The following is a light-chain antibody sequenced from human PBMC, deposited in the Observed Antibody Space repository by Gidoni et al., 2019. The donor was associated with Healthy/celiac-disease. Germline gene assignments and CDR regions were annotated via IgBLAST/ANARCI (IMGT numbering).Light chain of an antibody. CDR2: GNS. J-gene: IGLJ2*01. V-gene: IGLV1-40*01. Sequence: QSVLTQPPSVSGSPGQRVPISCTGSRSNIGAGYDVHWYHSIPGTAPKLLIYGNSNRPSGVPDRFSGSKSGTSASLAITGLQAEDEADYYCQSYDSSLSGGVVFGGGTKLTVL. CDR1: RSNIGAGYD. CDR3: QSYDSSLSGGVV.